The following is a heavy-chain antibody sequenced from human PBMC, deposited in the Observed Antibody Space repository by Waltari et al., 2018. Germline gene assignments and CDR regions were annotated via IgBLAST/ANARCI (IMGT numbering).Heavy chain of an antibody. Sequence: EVQLVESGGGLVQPGGSLRLSCAASGFTFSTYWIHWVRQAPGKGLVGVASINTDGSRTRYADYVKGRFTGSRDNAKNMLYLQMNSRRAEDTAVYYCARGGSSGYSFGFYWGQGSLVTVSS. CDR1: GFTFSTYW. J-gene: IGHJ4*02. CDR2: INTDGSRT. CDR3: ARGGSSGYSFGFY. D-gene: IGHD5-18*01. V-gene: IGHV3-74*01.